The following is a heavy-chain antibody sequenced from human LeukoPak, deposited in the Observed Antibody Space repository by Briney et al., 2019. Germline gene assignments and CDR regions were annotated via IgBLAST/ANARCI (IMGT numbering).Heavy chain of an antibody. CDR2: ISYDGSNK. J-gene: IGHJ6*02. CDR3: ARDKSYYDFWSGYSAADYYGMDV. Sequence: GRSLRLSCAASAFTFSHYGMHWVRQAPGKGLEWVAVISYDGSNKYYADSVKGRFTISRDNSKNTLYLQMNSLRAEDAAVYYCARDKSYYDFWSGYSAADYYGMDVWGQGTTVTVSS. CDR1: AFTFSHYG. V-gene: IGHV3-30*19. D-gene: IGHD3-3*01.